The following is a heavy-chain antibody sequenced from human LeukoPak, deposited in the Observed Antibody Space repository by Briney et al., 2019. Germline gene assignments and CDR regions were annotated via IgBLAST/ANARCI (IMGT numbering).Heavy chain of an antibody. CDR2: ISPNSGGT. CDR1: GYTFTGYY. Sequence: ASVKVSCKASGYTFTGYYIHWLRQAPGQGLEWMGWISPNSGGTNFAQKFQGRVTMTRDTSISTAYMELSRLRSGDTAVYYCASYLQTGEPDAFDIWGQGTMVTVSS. CDR3: ASYLQTGEPDAFDI. D-gene: IGHD7-27*01. J-gene: IGHJ3*02. V-gene: IGHV1-2*02.